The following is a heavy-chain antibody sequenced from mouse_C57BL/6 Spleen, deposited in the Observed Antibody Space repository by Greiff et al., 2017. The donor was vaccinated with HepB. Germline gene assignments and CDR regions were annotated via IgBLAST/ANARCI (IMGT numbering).Heavy chain of an antibody. D-gene: IGHD3-3*01. CDR1: GHTFTSYW. Sequence: QVQLQQSGAELVKPGASVKLSCKASGHTFTSYWMQWVKQRPGQGLEWIGEIDPSDSYTNYNQKFKGKATLTVDTSSSKAYMQLSSLTSEDSAVYYCARKGGPPFDYWGQGTTLTVSS. CDR2: IDPSDSYT. J-gene: IGHJ2*01. V-gene: IGHV1-50*01. CDR3: ARKGGPPFDY.